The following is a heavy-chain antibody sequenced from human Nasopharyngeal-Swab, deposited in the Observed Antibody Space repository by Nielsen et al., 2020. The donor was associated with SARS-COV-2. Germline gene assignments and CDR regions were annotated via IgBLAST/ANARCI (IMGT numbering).Heavy chain of an antibody. V-gene: IGHV4-30-4*01. CDR3: ARAVVWVGAAPSAVWGYFDY. Sequence: WMRQCRGKGLEWIGYIYYSGSTYYNPSLKSRVTISVDTSKNQFSLKLSSVTAADTAVYYCARAVVWVGAAPSAVWGYFDYWGQGTLVTVSS. J-gene: IGHJ4*02. D-gene: IGHD2-15*01. CDR2: IYYSGST.